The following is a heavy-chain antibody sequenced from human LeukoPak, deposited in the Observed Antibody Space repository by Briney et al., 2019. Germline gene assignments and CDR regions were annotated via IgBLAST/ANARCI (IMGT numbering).Heavy chain of an antibody. J-gene: IGHJ4*02. CDR1: GYTFSSYG. CDR2: ISTFNGNT. CDR3: ARESGSGSHFDY. Sequence: ASVKVSFKASGYTFSSYGVIWVRQAPGQGLEWMGWISTFNGNTNYAQKLQGRVTMTRDTSTSTVYMELSSLRSEDTAVYYCARESGSGSHFDYWGQGTLVTVSS. V-gene: IGHV1-18*01. D-gene: IGHD3-10*01.